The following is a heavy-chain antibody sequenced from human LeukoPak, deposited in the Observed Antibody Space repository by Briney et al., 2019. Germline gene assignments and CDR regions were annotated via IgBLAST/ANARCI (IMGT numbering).Heavy chain of an antibody. CDR2: INHSGST. CDR1: GGSISSSSYY. J-gene: IGHJ4*02. D-gene: IGHD6-13*01. CDR3: ARDPLLYSSSWYVAHPRGHYFDY. Sequence: PSETLSLTCTVSGGSISSSSYYWGWIRQPPGKGLEWIGEINHSGSTNYNPSLKSRVTISVDTSKNQFSLKLSSVTAADTAVYYCARDPLLYSSSWYVAHPRGHYFDYWGQGTLVTVSS. V-gene: IGHV4-39*07.